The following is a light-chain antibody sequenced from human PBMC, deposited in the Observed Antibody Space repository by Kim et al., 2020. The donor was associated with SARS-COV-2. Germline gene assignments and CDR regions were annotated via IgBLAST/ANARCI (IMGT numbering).Light chain of an antibody. CDR3: QQYNSYSFT. V-gene: IGKV1-5*01. J-gene: IGKJ3*01. Sequence: GDRVTITCRASQSISSWLAWYQQKPGKAPKLLIYDASSLESGVPSRFSGSGSGTEFTLTISSLQPDDFATYYCQQYNSYSFTFGPGTKVDIK. CDR2: DAS. CDR1: QSISSW.